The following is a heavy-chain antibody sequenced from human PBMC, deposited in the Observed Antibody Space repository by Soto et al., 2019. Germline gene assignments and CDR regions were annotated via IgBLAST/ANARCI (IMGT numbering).Heavy chain of an antibody. D-gene: IGHD6-19*01. CDR3: VKDPGAVTGDEYFQH. Sequence: GGSLRLSCSASGFTFSSYAMHWVRQAPGKGLEYASGISSNGGTTYYVDSVKSRFIISRDNSKNTLYLQMTSLKTEDTAVYYCVKDPGAVTGDEYFQHWGLGTLVTVSS. J-gene: IGHJ1*01. CDR2: ISSNGGTT. V-gene: IGHV3-64D*06. CDR1: GFTFSSYA.